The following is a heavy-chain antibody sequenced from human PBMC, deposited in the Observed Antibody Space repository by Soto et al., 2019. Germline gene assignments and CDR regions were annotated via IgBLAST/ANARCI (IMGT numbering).Heavy chain of an antibody. CDR3: SRVGYGEDNLHY. D-gene: IGHD4-17*01. CDR1: GAPIRSGDYY. V-gene: IGHV4-30-4*01. Sequence: TLSLTCKVSGAPIRSGDYYWSWVIQAPGKGLEWIGYIYDSWSTYYNPSLKRRLDISLDVSKNVSSLSLTSVAASDTAVYLCSRVGYGEDNLHYFGQGMPVTF. CDR2: IYDSWST. J-gene: IGHJ4*02.